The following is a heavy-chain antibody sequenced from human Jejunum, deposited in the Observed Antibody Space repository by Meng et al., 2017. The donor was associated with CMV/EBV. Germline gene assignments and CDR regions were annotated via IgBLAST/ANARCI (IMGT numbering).Heavy chain of an antibody. CDR1: GYTFTDSY. Sequence: SGYTFTDSYIPCVRRAPGQGFEWMGCINPNSGDTYYGQKFQGWVTMTRDTSINTAYMELSRLKSDDTAVYYCAKGLRSGTYYNCFDPWGQGTLVTVSS. CDR2: INPNSGDT. J-gene: IGHJ5*02. D-gene: IGHD1-26*01. V-gene: IGHV1-2*04. CDR3: AKGLRSGTYYNCFDP.